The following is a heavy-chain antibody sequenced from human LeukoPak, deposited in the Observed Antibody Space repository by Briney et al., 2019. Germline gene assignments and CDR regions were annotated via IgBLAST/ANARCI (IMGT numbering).Heavy chain of an antibody. CDR3: AKAFDTDMAH. CDR1: GFTFTSYA. V-gene: IGHV3-23*01. D-gene: IGHD5-18*01. J-gene: IGHJ4*02. Sequence: PGGSLRLSCAASGFTFTSYAMSWVRQAPGKGLEWVSAMSDSGGSTYYADSVKDRFTISRDNSKNTMYLQKNSLRAEDTAVYYCAKAFDTDMAHWGQGTLVTVSS. CDR2: MSDSGGST.